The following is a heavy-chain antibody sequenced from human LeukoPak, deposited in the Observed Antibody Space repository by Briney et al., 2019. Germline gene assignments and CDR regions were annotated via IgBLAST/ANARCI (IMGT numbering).Heavy chain of an antibody. V-gene: IGHV3-30*04. J-gene: IGHJ6*02. CDR3: AREGRSSWYDYYYYGMDV. CDR2: ISYDGSNK. Sequence: PGGSLRLSCAASGFTFSSYAMHWVRQAPGKGLEWVAVISYDGSNKHYADSVKGRFTISRDNSKNTLYLQMNSLRAEDTAVYYCAREGRSSWYDYYYYGMDVWGQGTTVTVSS. CDR1: GFTFSSYA. D-gene: IGHD6-13*01.